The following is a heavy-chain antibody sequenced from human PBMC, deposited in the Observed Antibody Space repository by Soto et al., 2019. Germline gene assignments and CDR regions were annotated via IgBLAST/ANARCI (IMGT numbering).Heavy chain of an antibody. V-gene: IGHV4-59*01. D-gene: IGHD5-18*01. CDR1: GGSLRSYY. Sequence: KPXXTLSLPCPVSGGSLRSYYWTWIRQPPGKGLEWLGYIFYSGSTFYNPSLKSRVTISIHTDKSEFSLQLTSVTAADKAVYYCARGAADTAMIDSWGQGTLGPVS. CDR3: ARGAADTAMIDS. J-gene: IGHJ4*02. CDR2: IFYSGST.